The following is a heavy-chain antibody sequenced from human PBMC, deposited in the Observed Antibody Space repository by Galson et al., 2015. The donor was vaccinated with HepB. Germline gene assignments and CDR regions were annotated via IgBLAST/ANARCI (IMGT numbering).Heavy chain of an antibody. J-gene: IGHJ5*02. D-gene: IGHD2-2*01. CDR1: GGSISSYY. V-gene: IGHV4-59*01. Sequence: ETLSLTCTVSGGSISSYYWSWIRQPPGKGLEWIGYIYYSGSTNYNPSLKSRVTISVDTSKNQFSLKLSSVTAADTAVYYCARGGGDIVVVPAGLANWFDPWGQGTLVTVSS. CDR2: IYYSGST. CDR3: ARGGGDIVVVPAGLANWFDP.